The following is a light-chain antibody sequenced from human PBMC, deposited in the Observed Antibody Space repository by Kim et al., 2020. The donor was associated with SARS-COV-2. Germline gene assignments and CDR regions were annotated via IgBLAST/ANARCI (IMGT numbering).Light chain of an antibody. CDR1: SSDVGGYNY. V-gene: IGLV2-8*01. CDR3: SSYAGSSLYV. CDR2: GVS. J-gene: IGLJ1*01. Sequence: QSALTQPPSASGSPGQSVTISCTGTSSDVGGYNYVSWYQQHPGKAPKLMIYGVSKRPSGVPDRFSGSKSGNTASLTVSGLQAEDDADYYCSSYAGSSLYVFGAGTKVTVL.